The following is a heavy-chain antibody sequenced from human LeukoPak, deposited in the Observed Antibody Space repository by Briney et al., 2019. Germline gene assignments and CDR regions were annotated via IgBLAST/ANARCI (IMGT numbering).Heavy chain of an antibody. CDR3: AEDPVAWEQPG. V-gene: IGHV3-23*01. CDR2: ISGSGGST. CDR1: GFTFSTFA. Sequence: PGGSLRLSCAASGFTFSTFAMIWVSQPPGKGLEWVSAISGSGGSTYYADSVKGRFTISRDNSKNTLYLQMNSLRAEDTAVYYCAEDPVAWEQPGWGQGTLVTVSS. J-gene: IGHJ4*02. D-gene: IGHD1-26*01.